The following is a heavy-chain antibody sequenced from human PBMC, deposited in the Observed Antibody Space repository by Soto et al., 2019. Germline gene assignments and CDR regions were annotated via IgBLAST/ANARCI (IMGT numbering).Heavy chain of an antibody. D-gene: IGHD3-22*01. CDR2: ISAYNGNT. V-gene: IGHV1-18*01. J-gene: IGHJ4*02. Sequence: GASVKVSCKASGYTFTSYGISWVRQAPGQGLEWMGWISAYNGNTNYAQKLQGRVTMTTDTSTSTAYMELRSLRSDDTAVYYCARDGDEIYYYDSSGHPFDYWGQGTLVTVSS. CDR1: GYTFTSYG. CDR3: ARDGDEIYYYDSSGHPFDY.